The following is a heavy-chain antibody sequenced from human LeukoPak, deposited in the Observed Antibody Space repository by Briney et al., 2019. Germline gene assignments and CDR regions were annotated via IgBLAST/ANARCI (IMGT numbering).Heavy chain of an antibody. V-gene: IGHV3-21*04. CDR2: ISSSGSYI. D-gene: IGHD5/OR15-5a*01. CDR3: VRVYGTDRYYFGY. Sequence: GGSLRLSCAASGFTVSSNYMSWVRQAPGKGLEWVSSISSSGSYIYYEDSLKGRFTVSRDNAKNSLYLHMTGLTADDTAIYYCVRVYGTDRYYFGYWGQGAVVTVSS. J-gene: IGHJ4*02. CDR1: GFTVSSNY.